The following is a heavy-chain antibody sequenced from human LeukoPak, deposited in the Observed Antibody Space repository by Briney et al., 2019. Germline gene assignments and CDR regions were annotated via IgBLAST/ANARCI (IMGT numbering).Heavy chain of an antibody. D-gene: IGHD5-12*01. Sequence: GGSLRLSCAASGVTYCDYWMSWIRQAPGKGLEWLANIKEDGNEKYYVHSVKGRFTISRDNAKNALYLQMNSLRAEDTAVYYCTRKGYGDYWGLGTLVTVSS. J-gene: IGHJ4*02. CDR3: TRKGYGDY. V-gene: IGHV3-7*03. CDR1: GVTYCDYW. CDR2: IKEDGNEK.